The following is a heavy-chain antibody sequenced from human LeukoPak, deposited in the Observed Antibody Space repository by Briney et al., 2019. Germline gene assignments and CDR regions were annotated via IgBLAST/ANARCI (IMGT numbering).Heavy chain of an antibody. CDR2: IIPIFGTA. CDR1: GGAFSSYA. Sequence: SVKVSCKASGGAFSSYAISWVRQAPGQGLEWMGGIIPIFGTANYAQKFQGRVTITADESTSTAYMELSSLRSEDTAVYYCARGHYGDYPYYYYGMDVWGKGTTVTVSS. J-gene: IGHJ6*04. CDR3: ARGHYGDYPYYYYGMDV. V-gene: IGHV1-69*01. D-gene: IGHD4-17*01.